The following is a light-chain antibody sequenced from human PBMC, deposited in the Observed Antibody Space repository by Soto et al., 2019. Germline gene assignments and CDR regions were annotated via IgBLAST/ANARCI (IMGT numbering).Light chain of an antibody. V-gene: IGLV2-23*01. CDR2: EGS. J-gene: IGLJ1*01. CDR3: CSYAGSKTYV. CDR1: SSDVGNYNL. Sequence: SVLTQPASVSGSPGQSITISCTVPSSDVGNYNLVSWYQKHPGKVPKLMIYEGSKRPSGVSHRFSGSQSGNTASLAISGLQAEDEADYYCCSYAGSKTYVFGTGTKVTVL.